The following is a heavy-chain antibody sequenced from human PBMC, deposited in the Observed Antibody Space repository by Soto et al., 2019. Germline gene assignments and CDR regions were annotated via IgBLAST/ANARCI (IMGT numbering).Heavy chain of an antibody. CDR1: GFSLSTSGVG. D-gene: IGHD2-2*01. Sequence: QITLKESGPTLVKPTQTLTLTCTFSGFSLSTSGVGVGWIRQPPGKALEWLALIYWDDDKRYSPSLKSRLTITKDTSKNQVVLTMTNMDPVDTATYYCAHRPKVCITTRCYGGFDYWGQGTLVTVSS. V-gene: IGHV2-5*02. J-gene: IGHJ4*02. CDR3: AHRPKVCITTRCYGGFDY. CDR2: IYWDDDK.